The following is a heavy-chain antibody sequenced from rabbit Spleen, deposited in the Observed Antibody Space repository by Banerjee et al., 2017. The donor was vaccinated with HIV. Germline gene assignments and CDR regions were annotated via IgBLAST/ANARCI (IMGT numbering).Heavy chain of an antibody. V-gene: IGHV1S64*01. J-gene: IGHJ3*01. Sequence: GTTYYATWANGRFTISSHSAQNTLYLQLNSLTDADTATYFCVRGASSSGYYSLWGQGTLVTVS. CDR2: GTT. D-gene: IGHD1-1*01. CDR3: VRGASSSGYYSL.